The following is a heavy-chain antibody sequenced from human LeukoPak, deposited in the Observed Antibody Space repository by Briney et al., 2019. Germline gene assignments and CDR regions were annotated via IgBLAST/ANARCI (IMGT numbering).Heavy chain of an antibody. CDR3: AKSHLDYDSSGYSLGVDY. CDR2: ISSSSSYI. CDR1: GFTFSSYS. Sequence: PGGSLRLSCAASGFTFSSYSMNWVRQAPGKGLEWVSSISSSSSYIYYADSVKGRFTISRDNAKNSLYLQMNSLRAEDTAVYYCAKSHLDYDSSGYSLGVDYWGQGTLVTVSS. D-gene: IGHD3-22*01. V-gene: IGHV3-21*01. J-gene: IGHJ4*02.